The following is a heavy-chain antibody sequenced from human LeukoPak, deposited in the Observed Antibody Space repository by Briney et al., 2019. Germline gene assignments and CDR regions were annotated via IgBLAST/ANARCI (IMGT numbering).Heavy chain of an antibody. Sequence: GGSLRLSCAASGFTVSSNYMSWVRQAPGKGLEWVSVIYSGGSTYYADSVKGRFTISRDNSKKMLYLQMNSLRAEDTAVYYCARGWVLATGAFDIWGQGTMVTVSS. J-gene: IGHJ3*02. CDR2: IYSGGST. CDR3: ARGWVLATGAFDI. D-gene: IGHD2-8*02. CDR1: GFTVSSNY. V-gene: IGHV3-53*01.